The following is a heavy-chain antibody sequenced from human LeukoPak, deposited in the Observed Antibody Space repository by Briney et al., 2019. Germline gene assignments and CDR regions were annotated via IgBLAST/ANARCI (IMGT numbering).Heavy chain of an antibody. CDR3: ARGTGDRAFDI. CDR2: ISYRGST. D-gene: IGHD7-27*01. Sequence: SETLSLTCTVSGDSISTYYWTWIRQPPGKGLEWIGYISYRGSTNCNPSLKSRVTTSVDTSKNQFSLNLSSVTAADTAVYYGARGTGDRAFDIWGQGTMVTVSS. J-gene: IGHJ3*02. CDR1: GDSISTYY. V-gene: IGHV4-59*01.